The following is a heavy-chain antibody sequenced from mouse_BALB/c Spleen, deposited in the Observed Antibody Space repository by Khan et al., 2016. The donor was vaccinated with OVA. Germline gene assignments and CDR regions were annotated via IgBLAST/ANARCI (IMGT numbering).Heavy chain of an antibody. D-gene: IGHD2-2*01. V-gene: IGHV3-2*02. Sequence: EVQLQESGPGLVKPSQSLSLTCTVTGYSITSDFAWNWVRQFPGNKLEWMGYISFSGSTSYDPSLKSRLSITRDTSKNQFFLQLSSVTTEATATYYCTRSVYYAYAYAMDYWGQGTSVTVSS. CDR1: GYSITSDFA. CDR3: TRSVYYAYAYAMDY. CDR2: ISFSGST. J-gene: IGHJ4*01.